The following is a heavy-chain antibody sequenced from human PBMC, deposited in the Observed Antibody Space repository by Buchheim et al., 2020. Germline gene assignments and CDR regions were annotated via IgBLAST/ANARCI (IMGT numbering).Heavy chain of an antibody. D-gene: IGHD6-19*01. J-gene: IGHJ4*02. CDR1: GFTFSYYW. CDR2: ISGDGTST. Sequence: EVELVESGGGLVQPGGSLRLSCAASGFTFSYYWMHWVRQTPGKGLVWVSRISGDGTSTAYADSVKGRFTISSDNAKNTLHLQMNSLRADDTAVYYCARGSTAVGADYWGQGSL. V-gene: IGHV3-74*01. CDR3: ARGSTAVGADY.